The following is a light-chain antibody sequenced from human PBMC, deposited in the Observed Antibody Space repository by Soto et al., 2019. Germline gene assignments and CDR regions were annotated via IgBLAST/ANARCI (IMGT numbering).Light chain of an antibody. CDR3: QQRSNWPKWT. J-gene: IGKJ1*01. CDR1: QSVSSY. CDR2: DAS. V-gene: IGKV3-11*01. Sequence: EIVLTQSPATLSLSPGERATLSCRASQSVSSYLAWYQQKPGQAPRLLIYDASNRATGIPARFSGSGSGTDFTLTISSLEPEDFEVYYCQQRSNWPKWTFGQGTKVEIK.